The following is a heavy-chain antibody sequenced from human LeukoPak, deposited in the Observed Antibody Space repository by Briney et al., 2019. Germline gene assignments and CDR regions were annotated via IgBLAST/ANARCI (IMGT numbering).Heavy chain of an antibody. CDR2: IYASGIT. Sequence: SETLSLTCSVSGDSISSYYWSWIRQPAGKGLGWIGRIYASGITNYNPSLRSRVTMSVDTSKNQFSLKLSSVTAADTAVYYCARRMGDWGQGTLVTVSS. CDR3: ARRMGD. CDR1: GDSISSYY. V-gene: IGHV4-4*07. J-gene: IGHJ4*02. D-gene: IGHD1-26*01.